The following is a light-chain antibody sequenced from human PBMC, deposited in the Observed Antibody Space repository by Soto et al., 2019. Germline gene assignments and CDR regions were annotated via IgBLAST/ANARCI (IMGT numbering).Light chain of an antibody. CDR1: QSVPRSY. J-gene: IGKJ5*01. V-gene: IGKV3-20*01. CDR3: QQYGSSIT. Sequence: IVLTQSPNTLSLSLGERATLSCRAGQSVPRSYLAWYQQKPGQAPRLLIYGTSSRATGIPDRFSGSGFGTDFTLTISRLEPEDFAMFYCQQYGSSITFGQGTRLEIK. CDR2: GTS.